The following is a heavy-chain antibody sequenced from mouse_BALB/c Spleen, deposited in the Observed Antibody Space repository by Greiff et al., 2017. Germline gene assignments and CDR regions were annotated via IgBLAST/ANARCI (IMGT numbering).Heavy chain of an antibody. Sequence: EVQRVESGPGLVKPSQSLSLTCSVTGYSITSGYYWNWIRQFPGNKLEWMGYISYDGSNNYNPSLKNRISITRDTSKNQFFLKLNSVTTEDTATYYCARRGRLAMDYWGQGTSVTVSS. CDR2: ISYDGSN. D-gene: IGHD2-12*01. CDR3: ARRGRLAMDY. J-gene: IGHJ4*01. V-gene: IGHV3-6*02. CDR1: GYSITSGYY.